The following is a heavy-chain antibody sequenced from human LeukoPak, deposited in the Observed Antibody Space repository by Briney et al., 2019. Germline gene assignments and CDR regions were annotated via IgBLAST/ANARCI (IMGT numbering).Heavy chain of an antibody. J-gene: IGHJ4*02. V-gene: IGHV4-61*02. D-gene: IGHD3-10*01. CDR2: IYTSGTT. CDR3: ASNYYGSGSYPK. Sequence: SETLSLTCNVSGGSISSGSYYWSWIRQPAGKGLEWIGRIYTSGTTNYNPSLKCRVTISVDTSKNQFSLKLKSVTAADTAVYYCASNYYGSGSYPKWGQGTLVTVSS. CDR1: GGSISSGSYY.